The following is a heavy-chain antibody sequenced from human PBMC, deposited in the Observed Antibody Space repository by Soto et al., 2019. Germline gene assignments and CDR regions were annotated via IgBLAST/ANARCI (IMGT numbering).Heavy chain of an antibody. CDR2: IIPIFGTA. J-gene: IGHJ6*02. CDR3: ARHPGGRGYYYGMDV. D-gene: IGHD2-15*01. Sequence: SVKVSCKASGGTFSSYASSWVRQAPGQGLEWMGGIIPIFGTANYAQKFQGRVTITADESTSTAYMELSSLRPEDTAVYYCARHPGGRGYYYGMDVWGQGTTVTAP. CDR1: GGTFSSYA. V-gene: IGHV1-69*13.